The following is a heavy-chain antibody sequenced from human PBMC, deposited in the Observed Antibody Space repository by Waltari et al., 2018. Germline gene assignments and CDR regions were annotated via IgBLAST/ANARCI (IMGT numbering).Heavy chain of an antibody. CDR3: ARSWGRKNIVVVPAAIGAFDI. CDR2: INPSGGST. J-gene: IGHJ3*02. V-gene: IGHV1-46*03. Sequence: QVQLVQSGAEVKKPGASVKVSCKASGYTFTSYYMHWVRQAPGQGLEWMGIINPSGGSTSYAQKFQGRVTMTRDTSTSTVYMELSSLRSEDMAVYYCARSWGRKNIVVVPAAIGAFDIWGQGTMVTVSS. D-gene: IGHD2-2*01. CDR1: GYTFTSYY.